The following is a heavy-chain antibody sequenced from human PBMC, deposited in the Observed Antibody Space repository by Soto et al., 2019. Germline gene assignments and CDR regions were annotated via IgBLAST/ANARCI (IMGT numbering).Heavy chain of an antibody. CDR2: ISSSSSYI. Sequence: GGSVKLSCATYVFTFDSYCMNWVRQAPGKGLEWVSSISSSSSYIYYADSVKGRFTISRDNAKNSLYLQMNSLRAEDTAVYYCARVCGGDCPKGYFQHWGQG. D-gene: IGHD2-21*02. CDR1: VFTFDSYC. J-gene: IGHJ1*01. CDR3: ARVCGGDCPKGYFQH. V-gene: IGHV3-21*01.